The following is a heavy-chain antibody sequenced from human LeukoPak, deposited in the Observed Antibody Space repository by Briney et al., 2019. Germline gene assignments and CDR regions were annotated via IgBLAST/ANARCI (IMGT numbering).Heavy chain of an antibody. CDR3: ARAGFLYYMDV. CDR1: GYTFTSYG. D-gene: IGHD3-10*01. J-gene: IGHJ6*03. V-gene: IGHV1-18*01. CDR2: ISGYNGNT. Sequence: ASVEVSCKASGYTFTSYGISWVRQAPGQGLEWMGWISGYNGNTDHAQKLQGRVTMTTDTSTSTAYMELRSLRSDDTAVYYCARAGFLYYMDVWGKGTTVTVSS.